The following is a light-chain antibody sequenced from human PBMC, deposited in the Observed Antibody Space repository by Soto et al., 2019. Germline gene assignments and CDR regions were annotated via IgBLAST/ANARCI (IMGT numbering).Light chain of an antibody. Sequence: EVVLTQSPATLSVSPGEGVTLSCRASQGIGDTLAWYQHKPGQTPRLLIYDTSARATGVPARFSGSGSGTDFTLTVSRLEPEDFAVYYCQQYGSSPCTFGPGPTVD. CDR3: QQYGSSPCT. CDR1: QGIGDT. J-gene: IGKJ3*01. CDR2: DTS. V-gene: IGKV3-20*01.